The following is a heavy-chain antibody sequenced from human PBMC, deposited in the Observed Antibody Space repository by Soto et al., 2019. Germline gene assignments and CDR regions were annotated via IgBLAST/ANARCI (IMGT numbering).Heavy chain of an antibody. CDR1: GFTFSSYG. D-gene: IGHD6-13*01. CDR3: ARDGIAAAQYGMDV. J-gene: IGHJ6*02. Sequence: GGSLRLSCAASGFTFSSYGRHWVRQAPGKGLEWVAVIWYDGSNKYYADSVKGRFTISRDNSKNTLYLQMNSLRAEDTAVYYCARDGIAAAQYGMDVWGQGTTVTVSS. CDR2: IWYDGSNK. V-gene: IGHV3-33*01.